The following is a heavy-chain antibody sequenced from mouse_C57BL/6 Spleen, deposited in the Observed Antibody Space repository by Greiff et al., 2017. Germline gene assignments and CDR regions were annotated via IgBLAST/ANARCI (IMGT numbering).Heavy chain of an antibody. CDR2: ISSGSSTI. D-gene: IGHD2-1*01. J-gene: IGHJ2*01. CDR3: ARHYGNYGGDFDY. Sequence: EVQVVESGGGLVKPGGSLKLSCAASGFTFSDYGMHWVRQAPEKGLEWVAYISSGSSTIYYADTVKGRFTISRDNAKNTLFLQMTSLRSEDTAMYYCARHYGNYGGDFDYWGQGTTLTVSS. CDR1: GFTFSDYG. V-gene: IGHV5-17*01.